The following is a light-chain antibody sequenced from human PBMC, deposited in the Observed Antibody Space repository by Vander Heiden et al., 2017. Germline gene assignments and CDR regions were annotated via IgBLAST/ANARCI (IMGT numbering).Light chain of an antibody. J-gene: IGKJ1*01. V-gene: IGKV3-11*01. CDR2: DAS. CDR1: QSVSSY. Sequence: IVLTQSPATLSLSPGGRATLSCRASQSVSSYLAWYQQKPGQAPRLLIDDASNRATGIPARFSGSGSGTDFTLTISSREPEDFAVYYCQQRSNWPSWTFGQGTKVEIK. CDR3: QQRSNWPSWT.